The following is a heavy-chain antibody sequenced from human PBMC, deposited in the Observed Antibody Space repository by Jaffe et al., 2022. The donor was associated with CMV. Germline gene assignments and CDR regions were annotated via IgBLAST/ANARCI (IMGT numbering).Heavy chain of an antibody. CDR1: GGSISSSSYY. D-gene: IGHD3-3*01. CDR3: AAEEIFGVVIYFDY. CDR2: IYYSGST. J-gene: IGHJ4*02. V-gene: IGHV4-39*01. Sequence: QLQLQESGPGLVKPSETLSLTCTVSGGSISSSSYYWGWIRQPPGKGLEWIGSIYYSGSTYYNPSLKSRVTISVDTSKNQFSLKLSSVTAADTAVYYCAAEEIFGVVIYFDYWGQGTLVTVSS.